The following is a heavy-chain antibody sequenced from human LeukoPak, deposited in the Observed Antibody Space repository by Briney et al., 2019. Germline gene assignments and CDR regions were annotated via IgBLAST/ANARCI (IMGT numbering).Heavy chain of an antibody. CDR3: ARVWQDYSGVDY. CDR2: ISTTGTTI. V-gene: IGHV3-48*02. CDR1: GFTFSAYH. Sequence: GGSLRLSCAASGFTFSAYHINWVRQAPGKGLEWISYISTTGTTIHYADSVKGRFAISRDNAKSSLYLQMNSLRDEDTAVYFCARVWQDYSGVDYWGQGTLVTVSS. J-gene: IGHJ4*02. D-gene: IGHD2-21*01.